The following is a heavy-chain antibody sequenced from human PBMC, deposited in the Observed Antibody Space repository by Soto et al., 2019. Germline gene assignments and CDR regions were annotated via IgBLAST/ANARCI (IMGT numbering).Heavy chain of an antibody. V-gene: IGHV1-46*03. J-gene: IGHJ4*02. D-gene: IGHD2-15*01. CDR2: INPSGGST. CDR1: GYTFTSYY. Sequence: GVSAKVSCKASGYTFTSYYMHWVRQAPGQGLEWMGIINPSGGSTSYAQKFQGRVTMTRDTSTSTVYMELSSLRSEDTAVYYCARFADVVVVAADAYYFDYWGQGTLVTVSS. CDR3: ARFADVVVVAADAYYFDY.